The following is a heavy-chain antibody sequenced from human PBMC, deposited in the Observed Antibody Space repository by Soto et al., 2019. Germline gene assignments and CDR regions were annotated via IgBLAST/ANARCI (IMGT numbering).Heavy chain of an antibody. D-gene: IGHD6-6*01. Sequence: EVQLAESGGGLAQPGGSLRLSCAASGFTLSGYAMDWVRQAPGKGLEYVSGISSNGVGTYYANSVQGRFTISRHNSKNSLYLQIGSLLPEDMAVYYRSRLSRPDFYYIDGWGKGTTVTVSS. CDR3: SRLSRPDFYYIDG. V-gene: IGHV3-64*01. CDR2: ISSNGVGT. CDR1: GFTLSGYA. J-gene: IGHJ6*03.